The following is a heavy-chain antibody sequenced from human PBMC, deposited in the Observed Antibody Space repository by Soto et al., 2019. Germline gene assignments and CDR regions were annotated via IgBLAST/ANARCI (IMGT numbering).Heavy chain of an antibody. D-gene: IGHD2-15*01. V-gene: IGHV2-26*01. CDR1: GFSLNNTRVG. CDR2: IFSIDEK. Sequence: QVTLKESGPVLVRPTETLTLTCTVSGFSLNNTRVGVSWIRQPPGKAPEWLAHIFSIDEKSYSTSLRTRLTISNDIPTGPLVLIMTNMNPLDTATYFCARIPSYGSTGEYYFYYYGMDVWGPGTTVTGSS. J-gene: IGHJ6*02. CDR3: ARIPSYGSTGEYYFYYYGMDV.